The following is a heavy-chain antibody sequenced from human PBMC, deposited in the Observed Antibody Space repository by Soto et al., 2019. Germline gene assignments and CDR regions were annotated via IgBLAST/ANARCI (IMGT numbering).Heavy chain of an antibody. Sequence: GGSLRLSCAASGFTFSSYAMHWVRQAPGKGLEWVAVISYDGSNKYYTDSVKGRFTISRDNSKNTLYLQMNSLRAEDTAVYYCARELYKTILYYYYGMDVWGQGTTVTVSS. V-gene: IGHV3-30-3*01. J-gene: IGHJ6*02. CDR1: GFTFSSYA. CDR3: ARELYKTILYYYYGMDV. D-gene: IGHD1-1*01. CDR2: ISYDGSNK.